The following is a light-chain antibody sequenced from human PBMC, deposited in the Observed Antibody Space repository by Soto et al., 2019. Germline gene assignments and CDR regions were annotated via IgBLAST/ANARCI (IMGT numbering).Light chain of an antibody. J-gene: IGKJ1*01. V-gene: IGKV3-20*01. CDR3: HQYGTAPPA. CDR2: GAS. Sequence: EIVLTQSPGTLSLSPGERATLSCRASQSVSSSDLAWYQQKPGQAPRLLIYGASSRATGIPDRFSGSGSGTDFTLTISILEPEDWSVDYGHQYGTAPPAFGQGPKVEIK. CDR1: QSVSSSD.